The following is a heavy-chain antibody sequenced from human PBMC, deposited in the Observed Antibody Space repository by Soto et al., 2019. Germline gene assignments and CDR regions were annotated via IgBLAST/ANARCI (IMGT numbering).Heavy chain of an antibody. CDR2: ILSSDEK. D-gene: IGHD3-22*01. J-gene: IGHJ6*03. V-gene: IGHV2-26*01. Sequence: QVTLKESGPVLVKPTETFTLTCTVSGFSLRNARMGVSWIRQPPGKALEWLAHILSSDEKSYNTSLKDRVTLSKDTSKSQVVLTMTYVDPVDTATYFCARMLAVNYYYYYVDVWGEGTTVTVSS. CDR3: ARMLAVNYYYYYVDV. CDR1: GFSLRNARMG.